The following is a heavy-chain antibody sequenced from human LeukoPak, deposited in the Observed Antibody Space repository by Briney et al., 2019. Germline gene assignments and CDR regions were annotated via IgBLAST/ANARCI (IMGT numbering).Heavy chain of an antibody. J-gene: IGHJ4*02. CDR1: GFTFSSYW. CDR3: ATIPGYSSGWYGGYDY. CDR2: IKQDGSEK. Sequence: QPGGSLRLSCAASGFTFSSYWMSWVRQAPGKGLEWVANIKQDGSEKYYVDSVKGRFTISRDNAKNSLYLQMNSLRAEDTAVYYCATIPGYSSGWYGGYDYWGQGTLVTVSS. V-gene: IGHV3-7*01. D-gene: IGHD6-19*01.